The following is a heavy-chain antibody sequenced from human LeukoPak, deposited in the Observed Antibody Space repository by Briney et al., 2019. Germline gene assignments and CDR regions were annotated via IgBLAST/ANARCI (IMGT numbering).Heavy chain of an antibody. CDR1: GFTFSSYA. CDR2: ISGSGGST. J-gene: IGHJ4*02. Sequence: GGSLRLSCAASGFTFSSYAMSWVRQAPGKGLEWVSAISGSGGSTYYADSVKGRFTVSRDNSKNTLYLQMNSLRAEDTAVYYCAKDKRREPTVTTLDYWGQGTLVTVSS. CDR3: AKDKRREPTVTTLDY. V-gene: IGHV3-23*01. D-gene: IGHD4-17*01.